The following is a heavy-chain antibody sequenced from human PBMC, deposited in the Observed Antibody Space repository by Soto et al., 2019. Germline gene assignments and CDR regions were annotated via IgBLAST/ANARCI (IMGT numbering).Heavy chain of an antibody. CDR1: YA. CDR2: IIPIFGTA. V-gene: IGHV1-69*01. Sequence: YAISWVRQAPGQGLGWMGGIIPIFGTANYAQKFQGRVKITADESTSTAYMELSSLRSEDTALYYCARDRISGGQSSDAFDIWGQGTMVTVSS. D-gene: IGHD6-19*01. J-gene: IGHJ3*02. CDR3: ARDRISGGQSSDAFDI.